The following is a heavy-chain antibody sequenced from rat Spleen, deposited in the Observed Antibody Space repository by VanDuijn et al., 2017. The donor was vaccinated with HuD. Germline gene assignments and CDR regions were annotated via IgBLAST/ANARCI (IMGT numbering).Heavy chain of an antibody. V-gene: IGHV5-29*01. J-gene: IGHJ1*01. CDR2: ISYDGSST. CDR1: GFTFSDYY. Sequence: EVQLVESDGGLVQPGRSLKLSCAASGFTFSDYYMAWVRQAPTKGLEWVATISYDGSSTYYRDSVKGRFTISRDNAKSTLYLQMDSLRSEDTATYYCARRGRYWYFDFWGPGTMVTVSS. CDR3: ARRGRYWYFDF.